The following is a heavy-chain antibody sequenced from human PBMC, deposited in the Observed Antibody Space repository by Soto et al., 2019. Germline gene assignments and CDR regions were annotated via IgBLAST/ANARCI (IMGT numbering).Heavy chain of an antibody. CDR1: GYTFTGYY. Sequence: GASVKVSCKASGYTFTGYYMQWVRQAPGHGLEWMGWINPNSGGTNYAQKFQGWVTMTRDTSISTAYMELSRLRADDTAVYYCARGSALVRGIHAPYYFDYWGQGTLVTVSS. CDR2: INPNSGGT. J-gene: IGHJ4*02. V-gene: IGHV1-2*04. CDR3: ARGSALVRGIHAPYYFDY. D-gene: IGHD3-10*01.